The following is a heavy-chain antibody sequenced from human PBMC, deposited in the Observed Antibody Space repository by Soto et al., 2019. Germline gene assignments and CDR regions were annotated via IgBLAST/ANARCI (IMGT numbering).Heavy chain of an antibody. Sequence: QVQLQESGPGLVKPSETLSLTCTVSGGSISSYYWSWIRQPPGKGLEWIGYIYYSGSTNYNPSLKSRVTISVDTSKNQVSLKLSSVTAADTAVYYCARQLGYCSSTSCYECWFDPWGQGTLVTVSS. CDR3: ARQLGYCSSTSCYECWFDP. V-gene: IGHV4-59*08. D-gene: IGHD2-2*01. J-gene: IGHJ5*02. CDR1: GGSISSYY. CDR2: IYYSGST.